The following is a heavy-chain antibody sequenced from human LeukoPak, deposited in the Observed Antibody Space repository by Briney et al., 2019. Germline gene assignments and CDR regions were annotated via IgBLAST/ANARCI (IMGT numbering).Heavy chain of an antibody. V-gene: IGHV3-30-3*01. CDR3: AREPPGY. J-gene: IGHJ4*02. CDR2: ISYDGSNK. CDR1: GFTFSSYA. Sequence: PGGSLRLSCAASGFTFSSYAMHWVRQAPGKGLEWVAVISYDGSNKYYADSVKGRFTISRDNSKNTLYLQMNSLRAEDTAEYYCAREPPGYWGQGTLVTVSS.